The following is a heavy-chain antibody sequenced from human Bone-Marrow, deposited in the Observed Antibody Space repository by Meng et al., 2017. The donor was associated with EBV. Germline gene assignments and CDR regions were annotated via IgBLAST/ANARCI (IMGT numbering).Heavy chain of an antibody. D-gene: IGHD2-15*01. CDR3: ARGSSFCSGGSCFEN. V-gene: IGHV4-30-4*01. J-gene: IGHJ4*02. CDR2: MYYNGIT. CDR1: GGSISTGYYY. Sequence: QVPLQESGPGLVKPSQTLSLTCAVSGGSISTGYYYWTWIRQPPGKGLEWIGYMYYNGITYYNPSLKSRVTISGDSSKNQFSLKLTSVTAADTAVYFCARGSSFCSGGSCFENWGQGTLVTVSS.